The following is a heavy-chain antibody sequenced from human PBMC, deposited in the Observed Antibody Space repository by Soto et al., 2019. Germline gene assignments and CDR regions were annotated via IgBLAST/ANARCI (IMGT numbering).Heavy chain of an antibody. Sequence: QVQLVESGGGVVQPGRSLRLSCAASGFTFSSYAMHWVRQAPGKGLEWVAVISYDGSNKYYADSVKGRFTISRDNSKNTLYLQMNSLRAEDTAVYYCARSPSPRAVAGMEVDYWGQGTLVTVSS. CDR3: ARSPSPRAVAGMEVDY. J-gene: IGHJ4*02. V-gene: IGHV3-30-3*01. CDR1: GFTFSSYA. D-gene: IGHD6-19*01. CDR2: ISYDGSNK.